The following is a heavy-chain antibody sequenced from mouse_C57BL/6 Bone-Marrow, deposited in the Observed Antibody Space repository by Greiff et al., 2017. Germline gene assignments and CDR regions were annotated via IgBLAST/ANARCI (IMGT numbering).Heavy chain of an antibody. V-gene: IGHV1-64*01. CDR1: GYTFTSYW. CDR3: ARGYYGSSFAWFAY. D-gene: IGHD1-1*01. Sequence: QVQLQQPGAELVKPGASVKLSCKASGYTFTSYWMHWVKQRPGQGLEWIGMIHPNSGSTNYNEKFKSKATLTVEKSSSTAYMQLSSLTSEDSAVYYCARGYYGSSFAWFAYWGQGTLVTVSA. CDR2: IHPNSGST. J-gene: IGHJ3*01.